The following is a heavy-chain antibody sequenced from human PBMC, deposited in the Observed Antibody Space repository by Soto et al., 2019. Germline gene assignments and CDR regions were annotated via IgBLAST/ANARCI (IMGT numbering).Heavy chain of an antibody. CDR3: ARAPPYYEILTGYYYFDY. D-gene: IGHD3-9*01. V-gene: IGHV4-30-2*01. Sequence: PSETLSLTCAVSCGSISSCGYSWSWIRQPPGKGLEWIGYIYHSGSTYYNPSLKSRVTISVDRSKNQFSLKLSSVTAADTAVYYCARAPPYYEILTGYYYFDYWGQGTLVTVSS. CDR2: IYHSGST. CDR1: CGSISSCGYS. J-gene: IGHJ4*02.